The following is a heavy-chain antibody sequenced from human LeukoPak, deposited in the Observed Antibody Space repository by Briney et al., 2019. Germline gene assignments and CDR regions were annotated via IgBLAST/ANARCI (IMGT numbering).Heavy chain of an antibody. V-gene: IGHV4-4*07. CDR2: ISSSGST. CDR1: GGSINSCY. CDR3: ARDNYYGLGTYYYYFYMDV. Sequence: SETQSLTCTVSGGSINSCYWSWIRQPAGKGLEWIGRISSSGSTNYNPSLKSRVTMSVDTSKNQFSLKLSSVTAADTAVYYCARDNYYGLGTYYYYFYMDVWGKGTTVTISS. J-gene: IGHJ6*03. D-gene: IGHD3-10*01.